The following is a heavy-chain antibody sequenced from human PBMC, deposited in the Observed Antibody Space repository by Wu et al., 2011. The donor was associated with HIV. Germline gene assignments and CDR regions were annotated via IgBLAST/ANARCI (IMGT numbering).Heavy chain of an antibody. CDR2: IIPVLNRA. J-gene: IGHJ1*01. CDR3: AREWRYCTGGSPCPSEYLQH. Sequence: QVQLVQSGDVNSKEPGSYGXGLCKTSEAASIIMLSIWMRQAPGQVLEWMGRIIPVLNRADYAHNFQGRITIIADEAASTVYMQLNRLKPDDTALYYCAREWRYCTGGSPCPSEYLQHWGQGTLV. V-gene: IGHV1-69*15. D-gene: IGHD2-8*02. CDR1: EAASIIML.